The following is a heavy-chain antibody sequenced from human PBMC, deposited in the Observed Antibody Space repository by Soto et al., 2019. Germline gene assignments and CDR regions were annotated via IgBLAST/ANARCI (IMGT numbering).Heavy chain of an antibody. CDR2: VSGDNDNI. J-gene: IGHJ6*02. V-gene: IGHV1-18*01. CDR1: GYTFSNYG. Sequence: QVKLVQSGAEVKKPGASVKVSCRASGYTFSNYGISWVRQAPGQGLEWMGWVSGDNDNINYAQKFQGRVTMTTDTSTSTAYMELRSLRSDDTAVYYCARTDTMDVWGQGTPVTVSS. CDR3: ARTDTMDV.